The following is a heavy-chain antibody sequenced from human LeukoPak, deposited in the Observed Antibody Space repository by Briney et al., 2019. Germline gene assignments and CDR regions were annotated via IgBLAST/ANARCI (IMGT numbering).Heavy chain of an antibody. D-gene: IGHD6-6*01. CDR2: ISSSSSYI. CDR1: GFTVSSNY. V-gene: IGHV3-21*05. J-gene: IGHJ4*02. CDR3: ARDSRTFDY. Sequence: GGSLRLSCAASGFTVSSNYMSWVRQAPGKGLEWVSYISSSSSYIYYADSVKGRFTISRDNAKNSLYLQMNSLRAEDTAVYYCARDSRTFDYWGQGTLVTVSS.